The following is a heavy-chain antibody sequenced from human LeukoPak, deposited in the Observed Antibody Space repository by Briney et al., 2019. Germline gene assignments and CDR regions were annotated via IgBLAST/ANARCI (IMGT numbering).Heavy chain of an antibody. D-gene: IGHD1-1*01. Sequence: GGSLRLSCAASGFIFSSHSMGWVRQAPGKGLEWVTNIKTDSSETYYVDSVKGRFTVSRDNARNSLYLQMNSLGVEDTAVYYCARITTGASFDFWGQGTLVTVSS. V-gene: IGHV3-7*01. CDR1: GFIFSSHS. J-gene: IGHJ4*02. CDR2: IKTDSSET. CDR3: ARITTGASFDF.